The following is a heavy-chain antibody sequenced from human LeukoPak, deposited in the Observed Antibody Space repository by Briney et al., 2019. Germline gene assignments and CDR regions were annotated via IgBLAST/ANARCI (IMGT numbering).Heavy chain of an antibody. Sequence: GASVKVSCKASGYTFTRYGISWVRQAPGQGLEWMGWISGYNGNIKYAQKFQGRVTMTTDTSTSTAYMGLRSLRSDDTAVYYCARDCSGGSCYDGVDYWGQGTLVTVSS. V-gene: IGHV1-18*01. CDR3: ARDCSGGSCYDGVDY. CDR1: GYTFTRYG. J-gene: IGHJ4*02. D-gene: IGHD2-15*01. CDR2: ISGYNGNI.